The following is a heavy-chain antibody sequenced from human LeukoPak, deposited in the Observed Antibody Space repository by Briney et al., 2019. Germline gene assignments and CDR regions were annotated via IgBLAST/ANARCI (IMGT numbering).Heavy chain of an antibody. CDR3: ASCSGGSCYPLY. CDR2: IYTSGST. V-gene: IGHV4-4*09. Sequence: PSETLSLTCTVSGGSISSYYWSWIRQPPGKGLEWIGYIYTSGSTNYNPSLKSRVTISVDTSKNQFSLKLSSVTAADTAVYYCASCSGGSCYPLYWGQGTLVTVSS. CDR1: GGSISSYY. J-gene: IGHJ4*02. D-gene: IGHD2-15*01.